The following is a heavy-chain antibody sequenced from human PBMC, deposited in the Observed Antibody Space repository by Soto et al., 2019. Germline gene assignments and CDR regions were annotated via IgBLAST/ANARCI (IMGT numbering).Heavy chain of an antibody. CDR3: ARGKQQLADWFDP. CDR1: GFTFSDYY. J-gene: IGHJ5*02. D-gene: IGHD6-13*01. Sequence: PGGSLRLSCAASGFTFSDYYMSWIRQAPGKGLEWVSYISSSSSYTNYADSVKGRFTISRDNAKNSLYLQMNSLRAEDTAVYYCARGKQQLADWFDPWGQGTLVTVSS. V-gene: IGHV3-11*03. CDR2: ISSSSSYT.